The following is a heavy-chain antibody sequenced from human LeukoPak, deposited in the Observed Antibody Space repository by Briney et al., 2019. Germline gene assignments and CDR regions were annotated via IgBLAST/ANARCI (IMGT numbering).Heavy chain of an antibody. Sequence: PSETLSLTCAVYGGSFSGSYWTWIRQPPGKGLEWIGEINHSRSTNYNPSLKSRVTISIDTSKNQFSLKLSSVTAADTAVYYCARSYYDTSGCYFFDYWGQGTLVTVSS. CDR1: GGSFSGSY. D-gene: IGHD3-22*01. J-gene: IGHJ4*02. V-gene: IGHV4-34*01. CDR3: ARSYYDTSGCYFFDY. CDR2: INHSRST.